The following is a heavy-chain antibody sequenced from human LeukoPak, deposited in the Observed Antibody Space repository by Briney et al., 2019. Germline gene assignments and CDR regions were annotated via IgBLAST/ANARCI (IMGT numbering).Heavy chain of an antibody. Sequence: PGALSLTCAVPRGSISGYYWSWIRQTPGKGLGWVGYIYNRGSTNYNTSLQSRATISVPKSKHQSSLKLKSAPAADPTLYSFTRGPGYSSSWVLDPWGRGTLVTVSS. J-gene: IGHJ5*02. V-gene: IGHV4-59*01. CDR3: TRGPGYSSSWVLDP. CDR2: IYNRGST. CDR1: RGSISGYY. D-gene: IGHD6-13*01.